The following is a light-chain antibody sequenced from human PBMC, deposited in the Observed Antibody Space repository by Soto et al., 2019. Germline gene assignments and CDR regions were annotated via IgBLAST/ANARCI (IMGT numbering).Light chain of an antibody. CDR3: CSYAGSTTLM. J-gene: IGLJ3*02. CDR1: SSDVGSYNL. CDR2: EGS. V-gene: IGLV2-23*01. Sequence: QSALTQPASVSGSPGQSITISCTGTSSDVGSYNLVSWYQQYPGKAPKLMIYEGSQRPSGVSHRFSGSKSGNTASLTISGLQAEDEADYYCCSYAGSTTLMFGGGTMLTVL.